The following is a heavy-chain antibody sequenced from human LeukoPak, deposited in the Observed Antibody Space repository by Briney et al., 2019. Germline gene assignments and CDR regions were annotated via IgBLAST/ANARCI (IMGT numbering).Heavy chain of an antibody. CDR3: ARGYGCSSYNNFNH. J-gene: IGHJ4*02. V-gene: IGHV4-34*01. Sequence: PSETLSLTCAVYGGSFSGYYWSWIRQPPGKGLEWIGEINHSGSTNYNPSLKSRVTISVDTSKNQFSLKLSSVTAADTAVYYCARGYGCSSYNNFNHWGQGILVTVSS. CDR2: INHSGST. D-gene: IGHD3-10*01. CDR1: GGSFSGYY.